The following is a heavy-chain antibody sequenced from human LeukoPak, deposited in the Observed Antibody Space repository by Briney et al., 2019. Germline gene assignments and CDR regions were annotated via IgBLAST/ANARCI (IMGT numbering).Heavy chain of an antibody. J-gene: IGHJ6*03. D-gene: IGHD4-23*01. V-gene: IGHV3-23*01. CDR3: AKGHSAYGGSTDYYYYYYMDV. CDR1: GFTFSSYS. Sequence: GSLRLSCAASGFTFSSYSMNWVRQAPGKGLEWVSVISGTGRSTYYADSVKGRCTISRDNSKNMLYLQMNSLRAEDTAVYYCAKGHSAYGGSTDYYYYYYMDVWGKGTTVTVSS. CDR2: ISGTGRST.